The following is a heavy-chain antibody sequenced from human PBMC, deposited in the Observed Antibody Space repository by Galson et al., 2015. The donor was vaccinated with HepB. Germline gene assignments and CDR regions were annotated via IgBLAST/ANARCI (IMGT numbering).Heavy chain of an antibody. CDR3: ASSRFGFSGWFDP. J-gene: IGHJ5*02. V-gene: IGHV6-1*01. D-gene: IGHD2-2*01. CDR2: TYYRSKWFS. Sequence: CAISGDIVSSDIAAWNWIRQSPSRGFEWLGRTYYRSKWFSDYSPSVRSRIIINSDTSKNHFSLHLNSVTPEDTAVYYCASSRFGFSGWFDPWGQGILVTVSS. CDR1: GDIVSSDIAA.